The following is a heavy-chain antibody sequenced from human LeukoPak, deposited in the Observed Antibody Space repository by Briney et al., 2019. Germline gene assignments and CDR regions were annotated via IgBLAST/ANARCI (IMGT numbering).Heavy chain of an antibody. D-gene: IGHD4-17*01. CDR1: GGSISSGDYY. V-gene: IGHV4-30-4*01. CDR2: IYYSGST. J-gene: IGHJ4*02. CDR3: AREITTVTTDLFDY. Sequence: SQNLSLTCTVSGGSISSGDYYWSWIRQPPGKGLEWIGYIYYSGSTYYNPSLKSRVTISVDTSKNQFSLKLSSVTAADTAVYYCAREITTVTTDLFDYWGQGTLVTVSS.